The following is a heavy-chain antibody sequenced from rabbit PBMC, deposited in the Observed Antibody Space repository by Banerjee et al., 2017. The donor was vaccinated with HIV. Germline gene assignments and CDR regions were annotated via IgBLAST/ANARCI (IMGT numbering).Heavy chain of an antibody. J-gene: IGHJ4*01. V-gene: IGHV1S40*01. D-gene: IGHD5-1*01. CDR3: ARGGSYWSYYFDL. CDR2: IYVGSSGA. CDR1: GFSFSNNYY. Sequence: QSLEESGGDLVKPEGSLTLTCTASGFSFSNNYYMCWVRQAPGKGLEWIACIYVGSSGAYYASWAKGRFTISKTSSTTVTLQMTSLTAADTATYFCARGGSYWSYYFDLWGPGTLVTVS.